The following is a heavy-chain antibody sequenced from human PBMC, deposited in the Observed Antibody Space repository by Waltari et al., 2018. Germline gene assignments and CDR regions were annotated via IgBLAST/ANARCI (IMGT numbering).Heavy chain of an antibody. V-gene: IGHV4-39*01. CDR3: ARMGTHWFFDL. D-gene: IGHD7-27*01. J-gene: IGHJ2*01. CDR1: GDSVTSSSYY. Sequence: QLQLQESGPGLVKPSETLSLTCTVSGDSVTSSSYYWGWIRQPPGMGLEWIVSIYYSGHTYYNPSLKSRVTISVDTSKNQFSLKLISVTAADTSVYFCARMGTHWFFDLWGRGTLVTVSS. CDR2: IYYSGHT.